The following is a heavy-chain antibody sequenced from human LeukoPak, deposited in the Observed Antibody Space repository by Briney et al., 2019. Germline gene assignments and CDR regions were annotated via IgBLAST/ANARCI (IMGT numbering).Heavy chain of an antibody. V-gene: IGHV4-61*02. CDR3: ARETAELGRSFDY. CDR2: IHTSGST. D-gene: IGHD6-6*01. Sequence: SETLSLTCTVSGGSISSGGYYWRWIRQPAGKGLEWIGRIHTSGSTNHNPSLTSRVTMSVDTSKNQFSLKLTSVTAADTAVYYCARETAELGRSFDYWGQGAQVTVSS. J-gene: IGHJ4*02. CDR1: GGSISSGGYY.